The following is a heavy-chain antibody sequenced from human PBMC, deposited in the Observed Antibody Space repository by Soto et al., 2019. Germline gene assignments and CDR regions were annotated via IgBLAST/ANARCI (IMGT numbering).Heavy chain of an antibody. J-gene: IGHJ4*02. Sequence: PSETLSLTCTVSGGSISSYYWSWIRQPPGKGLEWIGYIYYSGSTNYNRSLNSRVTISVXXXXXXFXLXLXXXTAAXTAVYDCARVGGYYDSSGPFDYWGQGTLVTVSS. D-gene: IGHD3-22*01. CDR2: IYYSGST. CDR3: ARVGGYYDSSGPFDY. CDR1: GGSISSYY. V-gene: IGHV4-59*01.